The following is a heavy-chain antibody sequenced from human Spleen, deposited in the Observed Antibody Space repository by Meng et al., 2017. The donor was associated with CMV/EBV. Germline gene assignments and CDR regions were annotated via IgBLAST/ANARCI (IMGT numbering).Heavy chain of an antibody. J-gene: IGHJ4*02. Sequence: CKAAGYTFTSYDINWVRQATGQGLEWMGWMNPNSGNTGYAQKFQGRVTITTDESTSTAYMELRSLRSDDTAMYFCAAKIEITYFDLWGQGTLVTVSS. CDR3: AAKIEITYFDL. CDR1: GYTFTSYD. CDR2: MNPNSGNT. V-gene: IGHV1-8*03. D-gene: IGHD1-14*01.